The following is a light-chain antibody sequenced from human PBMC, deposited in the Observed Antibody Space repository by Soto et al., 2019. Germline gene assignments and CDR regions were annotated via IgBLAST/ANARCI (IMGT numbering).Light chain of an antibody. V-gene: IGLV2-14*01. J-gene: IGLJ1*01. Sequence: QSVLTQPASVSGSPGQSITISCTGTSSDVGAYNSVAWYQHNPGKAPKLMIYDVSNRPSGVSSRFSGSKSANTASLSISGPQAYDGADYYCTPNQTSSPPVFGPGTKVPVL. CDR1: SSDVGAYNS. CDR2: DVS. CDR3: TPNQTSSPPV.